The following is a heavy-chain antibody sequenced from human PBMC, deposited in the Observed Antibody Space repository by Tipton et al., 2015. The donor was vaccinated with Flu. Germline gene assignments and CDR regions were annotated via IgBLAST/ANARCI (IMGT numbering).Heavy chain of an antibody. J-gene: IGHJ4*02. CDR3: ARALQNYFDY. CDR2: IYYSGST. Sequence: LRLSCAASGFTFDSYAMHWVRQAPGKGLEWVGYIYYSGSTYYNPSLKSRVTISIDTSKNQFSLKLSSVTAADTAVYYCARALQNYFDYWGQGTLVIVSS. V-gene: IGHV4-31*02. CDR1: GFTFDSYA.